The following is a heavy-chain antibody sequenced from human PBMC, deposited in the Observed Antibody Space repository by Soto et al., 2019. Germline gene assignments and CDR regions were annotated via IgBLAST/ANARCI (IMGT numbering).Heavy chain of an antibody. D-gene: IGHD3-22*01. CDR2: VNHSGST. V-gene: IGHV4-34*01. Sequence: SETLSLTCAVYGGSFSGYYWTWVRQPPGKGLEWIGDVNHSGSTNQNPSLKSRVTISVDTSKNQFSLKLKSVTAADTAVYFCARGITTIPAVQGDAPDNCYFDSWGLGILVTVS. CDR3: ARGITTIPAVQGDAPDNCYFDS. CDR1: GGSFSGYY. J-gene: IGHJ4*02.